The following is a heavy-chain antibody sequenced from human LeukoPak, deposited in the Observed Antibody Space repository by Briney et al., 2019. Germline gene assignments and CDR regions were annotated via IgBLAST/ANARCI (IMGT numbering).Heavy chain of an antibody. CDR2: IYYTGSI. Sequence: SDTLSLTYTYSDASIRTDDYYWTWIRQPPGEGLQWIGYIYYTGSIDYNPSLKSRLTISLDTSKSQFSLKLNSVTAADTAVYYCAREHSYYFGSETSTLDVWGQGTAVTVSS. CDR1: DASIRTDDYY. V-gene: IGHV4-30-4*02. CDR3: AREHSYYFGSETSTLDV. J-gene: IGHJ6*02. D-gene: IGHD3-10*01.